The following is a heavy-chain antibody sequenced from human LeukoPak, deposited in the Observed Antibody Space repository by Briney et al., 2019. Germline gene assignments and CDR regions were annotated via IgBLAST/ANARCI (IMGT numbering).Heavy chain of an antibody. J-gene: IGHJ4*02. CDR1: GYIFTNYY. CDR3: ARGGTILYDY. CDR2: IDPRDGSA. Sequence: ASVKVSCKASGYIFTNYYIHWARQAPGQGLEWVGIIDPRDGSANSAQQIQGRITVTRDTSTGTVYMDLSSLRSEDTAIYYRARGGTILYDYWGQGTQVTVSS. D-gene: IGHD1-1*01. V-gene: IGHV1-46*01.